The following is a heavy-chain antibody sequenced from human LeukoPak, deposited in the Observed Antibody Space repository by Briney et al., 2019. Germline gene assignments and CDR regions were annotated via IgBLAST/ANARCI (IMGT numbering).Heavy chain of an antibody. CDR1: GFTFSSYG. J-gene: IGHJ4*02. CDR2: IWYDGTNT. D-gene: IGHD2-21*01. V-gene: IGHV3-33*01. CDR3: ARDPQDVVPTDY. Sequence: YPGGSLRLSCAASGFTFSSYGMHWVRQAPGKGLEWVAVIWYDGTNTYYADSVKGRFTISRDNSKNTLYLQMNSLRAEDTAVYHCARDPQDVVPTDYWGQGTLVTVSS.